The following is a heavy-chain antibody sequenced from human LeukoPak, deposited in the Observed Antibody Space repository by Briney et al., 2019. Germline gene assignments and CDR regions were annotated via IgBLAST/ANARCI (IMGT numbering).Heavy chain of an antibody. V-gene: IGHV4-61*02. Sequence: SETLSLTCTVSGGSISSGSYHWSWIRQPAGKGLEWIGRIYTSGSTNYNPPLKSRVTISVDTSKNQFSLKLSSVTAADTAVYYCSAEPQDYYDSSGYSDYWGQGTLVTVSS. J-gene: IGHJ4*02. CDR1: GGSISSGSYH. D-gene: IGHD3-22*01. CDR2: IYTSGST. CDR3: SAEPQDYYDSSGYSDY.